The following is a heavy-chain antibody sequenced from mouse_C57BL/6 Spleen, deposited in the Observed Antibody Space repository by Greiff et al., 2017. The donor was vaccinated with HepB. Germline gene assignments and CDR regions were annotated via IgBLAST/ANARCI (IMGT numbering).Heavy chain of an antibody. J-gene: IGHJ1*03. CDR2: ISDGGSYT. CDR1: GFTFSSYA. Sequence: EVMLVESGGGLVKPGGSLKLSCAASGFTFSSYAMSWVRQTPEKRLEWVATISDGGSYTYYPDNVKGRFTISRDNAKNNLYLQMSHLKSEDTAMYYCARDPGLPDWYFDVWGTGTTVTVSS. D-gene: IGHD3-1*01. CDR3: ARDPGLPDWYFDV. V-gene: IGHV5-4*01.